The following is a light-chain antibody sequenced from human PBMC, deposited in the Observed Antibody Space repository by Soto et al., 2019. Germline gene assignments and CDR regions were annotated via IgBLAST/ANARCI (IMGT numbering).Light chain of an antibody. CDR2: AAS. CDR1: QSISNH. Sequence: DIQMTQSPSSLSASVEDRVIITCRASQSISNHLNWYQQKPGKAPKLLTFAASSLQSGVPSRFSGSGSGTEFTLTISSLQPDDFATYYCQQYDSFSWTFGQGTKVDIK. CDR3: QQYDSFSWT. V-gene: IGKV1-39*01. J-gene: IGKJ1*01.